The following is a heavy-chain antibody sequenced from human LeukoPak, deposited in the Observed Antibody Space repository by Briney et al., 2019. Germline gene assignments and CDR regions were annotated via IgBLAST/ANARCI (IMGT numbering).Heavy chain of an antibody. CDR1: GFTFSRNG. V-gene: IGHV3-23*01. Sequence: PGGTLRLSCAASGFTFSRNGMTWVRQAPGKGLEWVSAISGSGGNTYYADSVKGRFTISRDNSKNTLYLQMNSLRAEDTAVYYCAKFFTGEYVRAFDVWGQGTMVTVSS. CDR3: AKFFTGEYVRAFDV. CDR2: ISGSGGNT. J-gene: IGHJ3*01. D-gene: IGHD3-10*02.